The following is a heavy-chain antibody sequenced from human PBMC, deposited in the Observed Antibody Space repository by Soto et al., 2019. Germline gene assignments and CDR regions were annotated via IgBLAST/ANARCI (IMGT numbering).Heavy chain of an antibody. Sequence: SETLSLTCTVSGGSVSSGSYYWSWIRQPPGKGLEWIGYIYYSGSTNYNPSLKSRVTISVDTSKNQFSLKLSSVTAADTAVYYCARGTSVGIPIFGRVGGMDVWGQGTTVTVS. D-gene: IGHD3-3*01. CDR2: IYYSGST. J-gene: IGHJ6*02. V-gene: IGHV4-61*01. CDR3: ARGTSVGIPIFGRVGGMDV. CDR1: GGSVSSGSYY.